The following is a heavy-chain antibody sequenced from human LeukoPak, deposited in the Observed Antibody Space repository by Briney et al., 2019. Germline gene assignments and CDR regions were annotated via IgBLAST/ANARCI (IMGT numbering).Heavy chain of an antibody. J-gene: IGHJ4*02. Sequence: GGSLRLSCAATGFTFSSYAMSWVRQAPGKGVEWVSVFTSSGGATYYADSVKGRFTISRDNSKNTLYLQMNSLRAEDTAVYYCAKDAVAPGSGGDFFDYWGQGTLVTVSS. CDR3: AKDAVAPGSGGDFFDY. D-gene: IGHD3-10*01. CDR2: FTSSGGAT. V-gene: IGHV3-23*01. CDR1: GFTFSSYA.